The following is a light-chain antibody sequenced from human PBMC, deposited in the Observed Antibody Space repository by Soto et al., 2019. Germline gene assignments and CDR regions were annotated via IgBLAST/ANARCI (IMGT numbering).Light chain of an antibody. CDR1: SSDVGGYKY. CDR2: EVS. Sequence: QSVLTQPASVSGSPGQSITISCTGTSSDVGGYKYVSWYQHHPGKAPKVMTYEVSNRPSGVSNRFSGSKSGNTASLTISGLQAEDEADYYCSSYTSYNTVLFGGGTKLTVL. CDR3: SSYTSYNTVL. J-gene: IGLJ2*01. V-gene: IGLV2-14*01.